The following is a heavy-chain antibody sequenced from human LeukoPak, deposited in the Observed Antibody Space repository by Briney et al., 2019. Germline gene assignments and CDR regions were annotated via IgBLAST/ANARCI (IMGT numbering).Heavy chain of an antibody. CDR1: GDIFSTFA. D-gene: IGHD2-2*01. V-gene: IGHV3-23*01. CDR2: ISTISST. CDR3: AKINQPYALIPPAAMDF. J-gene: IGHJ4*02. Sequence: GGSLRLSCAASGDIFSTFAMSWVRQAPGRGLEWVSGISTISSTFYTDSVKGRFTISRDNSMNTLFLQMNGPRTEDTAVYFCAKINQPYALIPPAAMDFWGQGILVTVSS.